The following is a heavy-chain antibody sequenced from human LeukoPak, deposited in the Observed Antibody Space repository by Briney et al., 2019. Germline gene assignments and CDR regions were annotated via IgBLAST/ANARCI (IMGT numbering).Heavy chain of an antibody. V-gene: IGHV4-38-2*01. J-gene: IGHJ5*02. CDR2: IYHSGST. Sequence: SETLSLTCAVSGYSISSGYYWGWIRQPPGKGLEWIGSIYHSGSTYYDPSLKSRVTISVDTSKNQFSLKLSSVTAADTAVYYCARHHVALWFGEFQYNWFDPWGQGTLVTVSS. D-gene: IGHD3-10*01. CDR3: ARHHVALWFGEFQYNWFDP. CDR1: GYSISSGYY.